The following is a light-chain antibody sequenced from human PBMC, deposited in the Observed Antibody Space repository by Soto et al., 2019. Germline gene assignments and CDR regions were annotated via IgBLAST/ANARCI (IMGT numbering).Light chain of an antibody. Sequence: QSALTQPASVSGSPGQSITISCSGTTSDVGGYNLVSWYQQHTAKAPKLLIYEGTQRPSGVSSRFSGSKSGNTASLTISGLQAEDEAIYFCSSSTNTNTLVIFGGGTKVTVL. CDR3: SSSTNTNTLVI. CDR1: TSDVGGYNL. V-gene: IGLV2-14*02. CDR2: EGT. J-gene: IGLJ2*01.